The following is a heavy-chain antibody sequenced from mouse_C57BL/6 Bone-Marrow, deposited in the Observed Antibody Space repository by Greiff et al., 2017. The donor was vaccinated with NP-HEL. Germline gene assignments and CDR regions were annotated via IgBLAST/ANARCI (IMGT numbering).Heavy chain of an antibody. CDR3: ARNYGSRSYWYFDV. CDR1: GYSITSDY. D-gene: IGHD1-1*01. J-gene: IGHJ1*03. Sequence: EVKLLESGPGLAKPSQTLSLTCSVTGYSITSDYWNWIRKLPGNKLEYMGYISYSGSTYYNPSIKSRISITRDTSKNQYYLQLNSVTTEDTATYYCARNYGSRSYWYFDVWGTGTTVTVSS. V-gene: IGHV3-8*01. CDR2: ISYSGST.